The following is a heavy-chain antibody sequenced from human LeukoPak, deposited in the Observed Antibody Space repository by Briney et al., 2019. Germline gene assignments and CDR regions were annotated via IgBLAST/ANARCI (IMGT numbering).Heavy chain of an antibody. D-gene: IGHD2-2*01. CDR2: INHSGST. V-gene: IGHV4-34*01. CDR3: ATLKRRRVVPAGQPKDRRNYYYYGMDV. Sequence: PSETLSLTCAVYGGSFSGYYWSWIRQPPGKGLEWIGEINHSGSTNYNPSLKSRVTISVDTSKNQFSLKLSSVTPADTAVYYCATLKRRRVVPAGQPKDRRNYYYYGMDVWGQGTTVTVSS. J-gene: IGHJ6*02. CDR1: GGSFSGYY.